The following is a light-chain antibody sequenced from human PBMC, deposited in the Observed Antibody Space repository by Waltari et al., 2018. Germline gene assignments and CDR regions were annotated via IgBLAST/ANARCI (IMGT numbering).Light chain of an antibody. CDR1: GSDVGGYNY. J-gene: IGLJ2*01. V-gene: IGLV2-14*01. Sequence: QSALTQPASVSGSPGQSITISCTGTGSDVGGYNYVSWYQQHPGKAPKLMIYDVNKRPSGVSNRFSGSKSGNTDSLTISGLQAEDEADYYCSSYTSSSTVVFGGGTKLTVL. CDR3: SSYTSSSTVV. CDR2: DVN.